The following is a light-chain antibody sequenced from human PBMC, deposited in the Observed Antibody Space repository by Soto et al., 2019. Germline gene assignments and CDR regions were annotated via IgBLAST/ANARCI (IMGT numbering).Light chain of an antibody. Sequence: EIVMTQSPATLSVSPGDTVNLSCRASRSVSNSLAWYQQKPGQTPRLLIYSASTRATGIPARFSGSGSVTEITLTISSLQSEDFAVYYCQQYIIRPPMTCGQGTLLEIK. J-gene: IGKJ5*01. CDR1: RSVSNS. CDR3: QQYIIRPPMT. CDR2: SAS. V-gene: IGKV3-15*01.